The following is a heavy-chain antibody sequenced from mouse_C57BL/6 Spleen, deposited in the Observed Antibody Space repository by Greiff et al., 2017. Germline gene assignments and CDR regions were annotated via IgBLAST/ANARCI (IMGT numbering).Heavy chain of an antibody. Sequence: ESGPELVKPGASVKISCKASGYAFSSSWMNWVKQRPGKGLEWIGRIYPGDGDTNYNGKFKGKATLTADKSSSPAYMQLSSMTSEDSAVYFCARGYDYDDWFAYWGQGTLVTVSA. V-gene: IGHV1-82*01. CDR1: GYAFSSSW. D-gene: IGHD2-4*01. CDR3: ARGYDYDDWFAY. CDR2: IYPGDGDT. J-gene: IGHJ3*01.